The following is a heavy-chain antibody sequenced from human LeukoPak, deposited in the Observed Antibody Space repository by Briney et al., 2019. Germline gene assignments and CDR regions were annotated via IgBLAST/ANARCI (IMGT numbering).Heavy chain of an antibody. V-gene: IGHV4-4*09. Sequence: SETLSLTCTVSGGSISSYYWSWIWQPPGKGLEWIGCIYTSGSTNYNPSLKSRVTISVDTSKNQFSLKLSSVTAADTAVYYCARRYDSSGAGFDYWGQGTLVTVSS. CDR1: GGSISSYY. CDR2: IYTSGST. D-gene: IGHD3-22*01. CDR3: ARRYDSSGAGFDY. J-gene: IGHJ4*02.